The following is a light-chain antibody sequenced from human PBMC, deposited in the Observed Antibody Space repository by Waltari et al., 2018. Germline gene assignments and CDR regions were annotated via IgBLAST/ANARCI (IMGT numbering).Light chain of an antibody. CDR2: LGS. Sequence: DIVMTQSPLSLPVTPGEPAPTSCRSSQSLLHSNGNTYLDWYLQKPGQSPQIVIYLGSYRACGAPDRFSGSGSGTDFTLKINRVEAEDVGIYYCMQSLQAPWTFGQGTKVEIK. CDR3: MQSLQAPWT. V-gene: IGKV2-28*01. J-gene: IGKJ1*01. CDR1: QSLLHSNGNTY.